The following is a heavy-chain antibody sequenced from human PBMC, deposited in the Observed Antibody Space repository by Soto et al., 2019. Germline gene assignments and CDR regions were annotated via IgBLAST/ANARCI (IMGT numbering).Heavy chain of an antibody. J-gene: IGHJ6*03. CDR3: ARGYYYYYIDV. CDR2: IFYTGST. CDR1: DGSINSYY. V-gene: IGHV4-59*01. Sequence: QVRLQESGPGLVKPSETLSLTCTVSDGSINSYYWSWIRQPPGKGLEWIGYIFYTGSTNYNPSLKSRVTISLDKSKNHFSLKLTSVTAADTAVYYCARGYYYYYIDVWGRGTTVTVSS.